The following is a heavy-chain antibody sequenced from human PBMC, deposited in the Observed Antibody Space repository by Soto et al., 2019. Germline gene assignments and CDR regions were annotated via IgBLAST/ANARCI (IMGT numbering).Heavy chain of an antibody. Sequence: VGSLRLSCAASGFTFSSYDMHWVRQATGKGLEWVSAIGTAGDTYYPGSVKGRFTISRENAKNSLYLQMNSLRAGDTAVYYCARAIDYDILTGYPAPPDYWGQGTLVTVSS. CDR1: GFTFSSYD. V-gene: IGHV3-13*04. J-gene: IGHJ4*02. CDR3: ARAIDYDILTGYPAPPDY. D-gene: IGHD3-9*01. CDR2: IGTAGDT.